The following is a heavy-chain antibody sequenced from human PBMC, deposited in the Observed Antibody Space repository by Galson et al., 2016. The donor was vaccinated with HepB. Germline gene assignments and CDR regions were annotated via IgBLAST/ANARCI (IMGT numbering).Heavy chain of an antibody. CDR3: AIVPVDREYYD. CDR1: GFIVSSHY. CDR2: IYSGGAT. V-gene: IGHV3-53*01. J-gene: IGHJ1*01. D-gene: IGHD2/OR15-2a*01. Sequence: SLRLSCAASGFIVSSHYMNWVRQAPGKGLEWVSIIYSGGATYYADSVKGRFTISRDNPKNTVYLQMNSLRDEDTAVYYCAIVPVDREYYDWGQGTLVTVSS.